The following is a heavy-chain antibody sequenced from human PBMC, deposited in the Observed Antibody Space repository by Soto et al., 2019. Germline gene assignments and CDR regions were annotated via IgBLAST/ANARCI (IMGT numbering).Heavy chain of an antibody. CDR2: ISSNGGST. CDR3: VKVPYDSSGYYHDY. CDR1: GFTFSSYA. V-gene: IGHV3-64D*08. J-gene: IGHJ4*02. Sequence: GGSLRLSCAASGFTFSSYAMSWVRQAPGKGLEYVSAISSNGGSTYYADSVKGRFTISRDNSKNTLYLQMSSLRAEDTAVYYCVKVPYDSSGYYHDYWGQGTLVTVSS. D-gene: IGHD3-22*01.